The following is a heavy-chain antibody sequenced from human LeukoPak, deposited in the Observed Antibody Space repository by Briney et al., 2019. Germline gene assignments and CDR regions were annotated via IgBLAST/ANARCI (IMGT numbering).Heavy chain of an antibody. Sequence: SETLSLTCTVSGGSISSGGYYWSWIRQPPGKGLEWIGYIYHSGSTYYNPSLKSRVTISVDRSKNQFSLKLSSVTAADTAVYYCARDFYYDSSGHFDYWGQGTLVTVSS. CDR3: ARDFYYDSSGHFDY. V-gene: IGHV4-30-2*01. CDR1: GGSISSGGYY. J-gene: IGHJ4*02. CDR2: IYHSGST. D-gene: IGHD3-22*01.